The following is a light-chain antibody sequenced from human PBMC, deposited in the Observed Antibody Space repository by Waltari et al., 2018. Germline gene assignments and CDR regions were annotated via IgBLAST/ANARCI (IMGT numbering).Light chain of an antibody. Sequence: QSALTQPASVSGSPGQSISISCTGTSSDVGASNYVSWYQQHPGKAPRRIIFDVSSRPAGVSGRCSGSKSGNTASLTISGLQCEDEAKYYCASYISYSTLELFGGGTSLTVL. J-gene: IGLJ3*02. CDR3: ASYISYSTLEL. V-gene: IGLV2-14*03. CDR2: DVS. CDR1: SSDVGASNY.